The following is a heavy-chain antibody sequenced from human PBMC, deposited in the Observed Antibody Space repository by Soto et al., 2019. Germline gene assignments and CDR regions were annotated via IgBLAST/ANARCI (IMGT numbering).Heavy chain of an antibody. J-gene: IGHJ2*01. Sequence: GAPVKVSCKASGYTFTTYLIHCVRQAPGQGLQWMGRINPIFGNTSYAQKFQGRLTMTADESTSTAYMELSSLRSEDTAVYYCARDLVDYGDYEIVDYWYFDLWGRGTLVTVSS. CDR3: ARDLVDYGDYEIVDYWYFDL. CDR2: INPIFGNT. V-gene: IGHV1-46*01. D-gene: IGHD4-17*01. CDR1: GYTFTTYL.